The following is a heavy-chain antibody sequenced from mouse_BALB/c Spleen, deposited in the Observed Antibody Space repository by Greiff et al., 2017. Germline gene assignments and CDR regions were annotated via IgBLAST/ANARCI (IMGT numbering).Heavy chain of an antibody. V-gene: IGHV2-9*02. CDR3: ARGYDGSLYAMDY. CDR2: IWAGGST. D-gene: IGHD2-3*01. J-gene: IGHJ4*01. CDR1: GFSLTSYG. Sequence: VKVVESGPGLVAPSQSLSITCTVSGFSLTSYGVHWVRQPPGKGLEWLGVIWAGGSTNYNSALMSRLSISKDNSKSQVFLKMNSLQTDDTAMYYCARGYDGSLYAMDYWGQGTSVTVSS.